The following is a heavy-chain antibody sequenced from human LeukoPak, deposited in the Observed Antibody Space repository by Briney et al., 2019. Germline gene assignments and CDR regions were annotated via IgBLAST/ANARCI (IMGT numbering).Heavy chain of an antibody. D-gene: IGHD4-17*01. J-gene: IGHJ4*02. V-gene: IGHV3-48*01. CDR2: ISSSSSVI. CDR1: GFSFSDYS. CDR3: ARGVYADPFDY. Sequence: GGSLRLSCAASGFSFSDYSMSWVRQAPGKGLEWVAYISSSSSVIYYAGSVEGRFSISRDNVKNSLDLQMNSLRADDTAVYYCARGVYADPFDYWGQGTLVTISS.